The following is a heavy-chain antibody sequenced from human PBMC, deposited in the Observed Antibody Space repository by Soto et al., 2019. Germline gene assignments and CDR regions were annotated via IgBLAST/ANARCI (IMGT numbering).Heavy chain of an antibody. CDR1: GDAFKSYA. J-gene: IGHJ5*02. D-gene: IGHD3-10*01. Sequence: QVLLLQSGSEVKKAGSSVKVSCKASGDAFKSYAIHWVRQAPGQGLEYMGRIIPSYDRTKYAQKFQGRLTLTADMYTSTVYMELSSLRSEDTAVYYCARAAGRFGELYWFDPWGQGTLVTVSS. CDR2: IIPSYDRT. CDR3: ARAAGRFGELYWFDP. V-gene: IGHV1-69*06.